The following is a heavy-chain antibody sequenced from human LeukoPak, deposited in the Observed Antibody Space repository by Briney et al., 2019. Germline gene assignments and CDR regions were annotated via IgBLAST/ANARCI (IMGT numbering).Heavy chain of an antibody. V-gene: IGHV4-34*01. CDR3: ARGPDIVVVPAAIHYGMDV. CDR2: INHSGST. D-gene: IGHD2-2*01. Sequence: SETLSLTCAVYGGSFSGYYWSWIRQPPGKGLERIGEINHSGSTNYNPSLKSRVTISVDTSKNQFSLKLSSVTAADTAVYYCARGPDIVVVPAAIHYGMDVWGQGTTVTVSS. J-gene: IGHJ6*02. CDR1: GGSFSGYY.